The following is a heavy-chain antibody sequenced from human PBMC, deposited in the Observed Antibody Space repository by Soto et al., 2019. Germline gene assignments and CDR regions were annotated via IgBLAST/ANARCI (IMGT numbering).Heavy chain of an antibody. V-gene: IGHV1-2*04. D-gene: IGHD3-9*01. CDR3: ARGKPVLRYFDWLATENCFDP. J-gene: IGHJ5*02. CDR2: INPNSGGT. CDR1: GYTFTGYY. Sequence: ASVEVSCRASGYTFTGYYMHWARQAPGEGLEGMGWINPNSGGTNYAQKFQGWVTMTRDTSISTAYMELSRLRSDDTAVYYCARGKPVLRYFDWLATENCFDPWGQGTLVTVSS.